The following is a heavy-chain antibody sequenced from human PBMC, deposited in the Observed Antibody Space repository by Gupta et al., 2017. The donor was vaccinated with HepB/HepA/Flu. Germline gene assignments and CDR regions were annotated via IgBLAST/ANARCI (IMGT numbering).Heavy chain of an antibody. CDR2: IFSNDEK. Sequence: QVTLKESGPVLVKPTETLTLTCTVSGFSLSNARMGVSWIRQPPGKALEWLAHIFSNDEKSYSTSLKSRLTISKDTSKSQVVLTMTNMDPVDTATYYCARNPTTVVTPVNYYYYGMDVWGQGTTVTVSS. J-gene: IGHJ6*02. CDR1: GFSLSNARMG. CDR3: ARNPTTVVTPVNYYYYGMDV. V-gene: IGHV2-26*01. D-gene: IGHD4-17*01.